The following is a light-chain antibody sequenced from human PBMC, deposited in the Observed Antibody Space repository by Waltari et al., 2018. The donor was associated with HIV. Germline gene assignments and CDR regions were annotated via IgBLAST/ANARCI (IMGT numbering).Light chain of an antibody. V-gene: IGKV1-39*01. J-gene: IGKJ3*01. CDR1: HNISNF. CDR2: GAT. Sequence: DIQLTQSPHSLSASVGDTVTITCRPSHNISNFLNWYQYKPGKGPKLLIFGATSLQSGVPSRFRCTKCGTDFALTISGLQPEDFATYYCQQSYRTFTFGPGTKVDV. CDR3: QQSYRTFT.